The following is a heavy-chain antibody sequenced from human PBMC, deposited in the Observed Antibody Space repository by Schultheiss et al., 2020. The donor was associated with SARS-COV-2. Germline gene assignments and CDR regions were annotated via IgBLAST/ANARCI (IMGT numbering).Heavy chain of an antibody. CDR3: AKDRVPAADAFDI. CDR1: GFTFSSYE. D-gene: IGHD2-2*01. J-gene: IGHJ3*02. CDR2: ISSSGSTI. Sequence: GGSLRLSCAASGFTFSSYEMNWVRQAPGKGLEWVSYISSSGSTIYYADSVKGRFTISRDNSKNTLYLQMNSLRAEDTAVYYCAKDRVPAADAFDIWGQGTMVTVSS. V-gene: IGHV3-48*03.